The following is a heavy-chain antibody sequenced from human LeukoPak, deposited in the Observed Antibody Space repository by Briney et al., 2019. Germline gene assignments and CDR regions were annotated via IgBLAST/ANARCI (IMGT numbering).Heavy chain of an antibody. Sequence: PGGSLRLSCAASGFAFSTYAMHWVRQAPGKGLEWVAYIRFDGNNKNYADSVKGRVTISRDNSKKTLYLQVNNLRVEDTAVYYCATAPDVLDYWGQGTVVTVSS. J-gene: IGHJ4*02. CDR3: ATAPDVLDY. CDR1: GFAFSTYA. CDR2: IRFDGNNK. D-gene: IGHD3-10*02. V-gene: IGHV3-30*02.